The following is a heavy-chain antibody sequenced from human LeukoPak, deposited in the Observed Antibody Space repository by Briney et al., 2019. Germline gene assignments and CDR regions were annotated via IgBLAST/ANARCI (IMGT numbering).Heavy chain of an antibody. D-gene: IGHD5-12*01. CDR3: ARVYSAYDYFDY. J-gene: IGHJ4*02. CDR2: IFHSGST. V-gene: IGHV4-38-2*02. Sequence: SETLSLTCTVSGYSISTGYYWGWIRRPPGKGLEWIGSIFHSGSTYYNPSLKSRVTISVDTSKNQFSLKLSSVTAADTAVYYCARVYSAYDYFDYWGQGTLVTVSS. CDR1: GYSISTGYY.